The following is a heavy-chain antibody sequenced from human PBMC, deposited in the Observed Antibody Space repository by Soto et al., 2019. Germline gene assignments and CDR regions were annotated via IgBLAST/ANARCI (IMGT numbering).Heavy chain of an antibody. V-gene: IGHV2-5*02. J-gene: IGHJ6*02. CDR2: LYWDDDQ. Sequence: QVTLKESGPTLVKPTRTLTLTCTVSGLSLRTTGVGVGWVRQPPGKALEWLALLYWDDDQRYSPSLRSRLTIAKDISEKQVVLTMTNIDTVDTATYYCVQSRCGGDCLEIYSSHAYNGLDVWGQGTTVTVSS. D-gene: IGHD2-21*02. CDR3: VQSRCGGDCLEIYSSHAYNGLDV. CDR1: GLSLRTTGVG.